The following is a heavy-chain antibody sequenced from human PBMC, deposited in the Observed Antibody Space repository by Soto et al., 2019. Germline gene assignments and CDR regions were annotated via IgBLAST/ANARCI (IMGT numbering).Heavy chain of an antibody. CDR1: GGSISSGGYY. Sequence: PSETLSLTCTVSGGSISSGGYYWSWIRQHPGTGLEWIGHVSYSGSTYYNTSLKSRVTISRDNAKNSLYLQMNSLRVEDTAVYYCARIPYVPAYFDYWGQGTLVTVSS. CDR3: ARIPYVPAYFDY. D-gene: IGHD3-16*01. V-gene: IGHV4-31*03. J-gene: IGHJ4*02. CDR2: VSYSGST.